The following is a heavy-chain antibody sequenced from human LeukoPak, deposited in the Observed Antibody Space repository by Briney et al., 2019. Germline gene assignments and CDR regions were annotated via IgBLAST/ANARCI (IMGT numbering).Heavy chain of an antibody. V-gene: IGHV1-3*01. D-gene: IGHD3-9*01. CDR3: ARDDILTGYYNTFDY. CDR2: INAGNGNT. Sequence: GASVKVSCKASGYTFTSYVMHWVRQAPGQRLEWMGWINAGNGNTKYSQKFQGRVTITRDTSASTAYMELSSLRSEDTAVYYCARDDILTGYYNTFDYWGQGTLVTVSS. J-gene: IGHJ4*02. CDR1: GYTFTSYV.